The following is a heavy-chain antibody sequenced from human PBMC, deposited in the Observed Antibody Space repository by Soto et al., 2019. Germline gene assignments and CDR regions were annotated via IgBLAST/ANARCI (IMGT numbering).Heavy chain of an antibody. CDR3: AKVQGTGTTFDY. Sequence: GGSLRLSCAASGFTFSSYGMHWVRQAPGKGLEWVAVISYDGSNKYYADSVKGRFTISRDNSKNTLYLQMNSLRAEDTAVYYCAKVQGTGTTFDYWGQGTLVTVSS. CDR2: ISYDGSNK. V-gene: IGHV3-30*18. J-gene: IGHJ4*02. CDR1: GFTFSSYG. D-gene: IGHD1-7*01.